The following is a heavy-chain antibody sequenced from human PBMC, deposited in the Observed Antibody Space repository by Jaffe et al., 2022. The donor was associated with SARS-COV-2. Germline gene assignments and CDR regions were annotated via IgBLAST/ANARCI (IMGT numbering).Heavy chain of an antibody. J-gene: IGHJ4*02. CDR2: ISYDGSNK. Sequence: QVQLVESGGGVVQPGRSLRLSCAASGFTFSSYAMHWVRQAPGKGLEWVAVISYDGSNKYYADSVKGRFTISRDNSKNTLYLQMNSLRAEDTAVYYCARDSGLYSSSWLLDYWGQGTLVTVSS. V-gene: IGHV3-30-3*01. CDR3: ARDSGLYSSSWLLDY. D-gene: IGHD6-13*01. CDR1: GFTFSSYA.